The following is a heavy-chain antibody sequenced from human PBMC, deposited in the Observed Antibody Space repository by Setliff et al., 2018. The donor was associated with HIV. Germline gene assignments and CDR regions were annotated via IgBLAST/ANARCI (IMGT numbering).Heavy chain of an antibody. J-gene: IGHJ3*02. Sequence: ASVKVSCKASTYTFSSYVINWVRQAPGQGLEWMGRISVYNGNTIYAQKLQGRAIMTTDTSTSTAYMELRSLRSDDTAMYYCATQRDIVMVPGQGGFDIWAQGTMVTVSS. CDR3: ATQRDIVMVPGQGGFDI. CDR2: ISVYNGNT. D-gene: IGHD2-2*01. V-gene: IGHV1-18*01. CDR1: TYTFSSYV.